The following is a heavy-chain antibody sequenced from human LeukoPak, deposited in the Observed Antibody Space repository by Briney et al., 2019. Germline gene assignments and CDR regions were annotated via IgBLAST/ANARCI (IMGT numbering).Heavy chain of an antibody. CDR1: GGSFRGYY. CDR3: ARARHSSGWYRSAHFDY. V-gene: IGHV4-34*01. Sequence: SETLSLTCAVYGGSFRGYYWSWIRQPPGKGLEWIGEINHSGSTNYNPSLKSRVTISVDTSKNQFSLKLSSVTAADTAVYYCARARHSSGWYRSAHFDYWGQGTLVTVSS. J-gene: IGHJ4*02. CDR2: INHSGST. D-gene: IGHD6-19*01.